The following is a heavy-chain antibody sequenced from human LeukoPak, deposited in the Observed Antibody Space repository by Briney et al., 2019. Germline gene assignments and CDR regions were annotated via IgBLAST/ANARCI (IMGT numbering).Heavy chain of an antibody. CDR2: INPSGGGT. CDR1: GYTFTSYY. CDR3: ARAHCSSTSCWNDAFDI. D-gene: IGHD2-2*01. V-gene: IGHV1-46*01. J-gene: IGHJ3*02. Sequence: ASVKVSCKASGYTFTSYYMHWVRQAPGQGLEWMGIINPSGGGTSYAQKFQGRVTMTRDTSTSTVYMELSSLRSEDTAVYYCARAHCSSTSCWNDAFDIWGQGTMVTVSS.